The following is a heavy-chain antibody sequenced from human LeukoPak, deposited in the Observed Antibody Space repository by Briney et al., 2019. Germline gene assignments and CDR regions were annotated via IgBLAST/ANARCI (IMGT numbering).Heavy chain of an antibody. CDR3: AKRGPGSPQSGKYYFDY. V-gene: IGHV3-23*01. CDR2: ISGRADLT. J-gene: IGHJ4*02. CDR1: GFTLSTYG. Sequence: GETLRLSCAASGFTLSTYGITWVRRAPGKGLEWVSAISGRADLTFYADSVKGRFTISRDNSKNTLYLQMNSLRAEDTAVYYCAKRGPGSPQSGKYYFDYWGQGTLVTVSS. D-gene: IGHD3-10*01.